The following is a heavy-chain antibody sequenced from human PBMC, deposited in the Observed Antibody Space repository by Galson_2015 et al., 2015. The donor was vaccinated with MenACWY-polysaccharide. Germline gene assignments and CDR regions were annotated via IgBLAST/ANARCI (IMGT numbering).Heavy chain of an antibody. D-gene: IGHD3-22*01. Sequence: SVKVSCKASGYIFTGYYMHWVRQAPGQGLEWMGWTNPKSGDTKYAQKFQGRFTMTRDTSISTAYMDLGSLRSDDTAVYYCATSRFYSDTSRPNDYWGQGTLVTVSS. CDR2: TNPKSGDT. CDR1: GYIFTGYY. J-gene: IGHJ4*02. V-gene: IGHV1-2*02. CDR3: ATSRFYSDTSRPNDY.